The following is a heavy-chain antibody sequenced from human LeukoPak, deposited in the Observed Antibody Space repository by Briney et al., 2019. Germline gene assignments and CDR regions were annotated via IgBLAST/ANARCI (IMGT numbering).Heavy chain of an antibody. V-gene: IGHV3-23*01. J-gene: IGHJ4*02. CDR1: GFTFSSYA. Sequence: GGSLRLSCAASGFTFSSYAMSWVRQAPGEGLEWVSAISGSGGSTYYADSVKGRFTISRDNSKNTLYLQVNSLRAEDTAVYYCAKREYSSSEFDYWGQGTLVTVSS. CDR2: ISGSGGST. CDR3: AKREYSSSEFDY. D-gene: IGHD6-6*01.